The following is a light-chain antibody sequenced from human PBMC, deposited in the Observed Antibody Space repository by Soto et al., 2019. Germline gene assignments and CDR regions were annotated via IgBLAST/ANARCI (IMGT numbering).Light chain of an antibody. CDR3: KQYKGGIFT. CDR1: QRVXSK. CDR2: GES. J-gene: IGKJ2*01. Sequence: EQFMNQCSSSLSGPQFEGATLSCRASQRVXSKFAWYKKKPGQAPRTLXDGESTTATGIPASLSGSGSGTEFTRIISSRQADDYESYYWKQYKGGIFTFGQ. V-gene: IGKV3-15*01.